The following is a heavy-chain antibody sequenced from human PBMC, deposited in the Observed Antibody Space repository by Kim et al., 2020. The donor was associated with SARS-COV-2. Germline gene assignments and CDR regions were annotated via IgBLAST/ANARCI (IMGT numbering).Heavy chain of an antibody. D-gene: IGHD1-1*01. V-gene: IGHV4-59*01. CDR3: SRLHSHNLEEFDP. J-gene: IGHJ5*02. CDR1: GGSISGYY. CDR2: IYYTGMT. Sequence: SETLSLTCSVSGGSISGYYWSWIRQIPGKGLEWIGYIYYTGMTNYNPSLKSRVIMSVYTSRTQVSLTLTSVAAADTAVYYFSRLHSHNLEEFDPCGPAT.